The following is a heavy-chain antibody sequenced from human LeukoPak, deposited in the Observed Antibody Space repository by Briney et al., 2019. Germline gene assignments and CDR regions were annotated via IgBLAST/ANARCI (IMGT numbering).Heavy chain of an antibody. Sequence: SETLSLTCTVSGGSININTYYWGWIRQPPGKGLEWIGSIYYSGSTYYNPFLKSRVTISVDTSKNQFSLKLNSVSAADTAVYYCARLTVPLRFDPWGQGTLVTVSS. CDR1: GGSININTYY. D-gene: IGHD2-2*01. CDR2: IYYSGST. V-gene: IGHV4-39*07. J-gene: IGHJ5*02. CDR3: ARLTVPLRFDP.